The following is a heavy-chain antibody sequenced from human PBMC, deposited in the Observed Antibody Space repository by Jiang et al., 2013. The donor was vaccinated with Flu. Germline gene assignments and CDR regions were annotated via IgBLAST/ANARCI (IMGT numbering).Heavy chain of an antibody. CDR3: ARASDQGSWSNRWFGP. J-gene: IGHJ5*02. CDR2: TYYRSKWYN. D-gene: IGHD6-13*01. CDR1: GDSVSRDTAA. Sequence: QTLSLTCAISGDSVSRDTAAWNWIRQSPSRGLEWLGRTYYRSKWYNDYAVSVKGRITIDPDTSKNQFSLQLNSVTPEDTAVYYCARASDQGSWSNRWFGPWGQGTLVTVSS. V-gene: IGHV6-1*01.